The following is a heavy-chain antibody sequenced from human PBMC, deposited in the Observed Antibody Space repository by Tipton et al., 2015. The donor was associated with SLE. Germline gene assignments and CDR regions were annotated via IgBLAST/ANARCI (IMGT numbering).Heavy chain of an antibody. Sequence: QLVQSGGGLIQPGGYLRISCAASGFTVSGKYMNWVRQAPGKGLEWVSVIYAGGATYYADSVKGRFTISRDNSKNTLYLQINSLRAEDTTVYYCAGEGIATAGSHYYYGMDVWGPGTTVTVSS. V-gene: IGHV3-53*01. J-gene: IGHJ6*02. D-gene: IGHD6-13*01. CDR1: GFTVSGKY. CDR2: IYAGGAT. CDR3: AGEGIATAGSHYYYGMDV.